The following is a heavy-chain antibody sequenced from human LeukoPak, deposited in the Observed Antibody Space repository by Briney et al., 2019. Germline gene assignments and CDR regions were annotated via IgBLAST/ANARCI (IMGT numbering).Heavy chain of an antibody. CDR2: IKSKTDGGTT. J-gene: IGHJ6*03. D-gene: IGHD2-15*01. V-gene: IGHV3-15*01. CDR1: GFTFSNAW. Sequence: PGGSLRLSCAASGFTFSNAWMSWVRQAPGKGLEWVGRIKSKTDGGTTDYAAPVKGRFTISRDDSKNTLYLQMNSLKTEDTAVYYCTIYRVVVAANYYYMDVRGKGTTVTVSS. CDR3: TIYRVVVAANYYYMDV.